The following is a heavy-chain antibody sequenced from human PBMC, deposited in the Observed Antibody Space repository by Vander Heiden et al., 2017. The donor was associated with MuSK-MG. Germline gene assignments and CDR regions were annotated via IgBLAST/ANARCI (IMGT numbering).Heavy chain of an antibody. CDR3: ARDQGYYASGIYASFEY. D-gene: IGHD3-10*01. Sequence: EVQLLESGGAVVQPGGSLIPPCAGYGFPFPSFSMHSVPQAPGKGLEYVSAISSNGITTYYTSSVKGRFAISRDNAKNTLYLQMGSLRAEDMAVYYCARDQGYYASGIYASFEYWGQGTLVTVSS. CDR2: ISSNGITT. J-gene: IGHJ4*02. V-gene: IGHV3-64*01. CDR1: GFPFPSFS.